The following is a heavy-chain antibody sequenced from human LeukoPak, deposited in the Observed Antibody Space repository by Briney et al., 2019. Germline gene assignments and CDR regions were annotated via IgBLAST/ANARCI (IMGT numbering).Heavy chain of an antibody. CDR1: GYTFTSYG. Sequence: ASVKVSCKASGYTFTSYGISWVRQAPGQGLEWMGWISAYNGNTNYAQKLQGRVTMTTDTSTSTAYMELRSLRSDDTAVYYCARDEGNYDFWSGYFDYWGQGTLVTVSS. CDR2: ISAYNGNT. D-gene: IGHD3-3*01. J-gene: IGHJ4*02. CDR3: ARDEGNYDFWSGYFDY. V-gene: IGHV1-18*01.